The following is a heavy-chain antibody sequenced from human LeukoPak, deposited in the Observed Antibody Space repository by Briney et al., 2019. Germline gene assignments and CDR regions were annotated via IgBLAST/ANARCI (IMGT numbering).Heavy chain of an antibody. CDR3: ARVTDDFWSGYYLSGRSLDY. Sequence: GGSLRLSCAASGFTFSSYWMHWVRQAPGKGLVWVSRINSDGSSNSYADSVKCRFTISRDNAKNTLYLQMNSLRAEDTAVYYCARVTDDFWSGYYLSGRSLDYWGQGTLVTVSS. CDR1: GFTFSSYW. J-gene: IGHJ4*02. CDR2: INSDGSSN. V-gene: IGHV3-74*01. D-gene: IGHD3-3*01.